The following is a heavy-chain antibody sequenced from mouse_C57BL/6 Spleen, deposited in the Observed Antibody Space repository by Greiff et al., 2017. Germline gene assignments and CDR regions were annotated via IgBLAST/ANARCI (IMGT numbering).Heavy chain of an antibody. CDR2: ISSGSGTI. J-gene: IGHJ4*01. V-gene: IGHV5-17*01. Sequence: EVKVVESGGGLVKPGGSLKLSCAASGFTFSDYGMHWVRQAPEKGLEWVAYISSGSGTIYYADTVKGRFTFSRDNAKNTLFLQLTSLRSEDTAMXYCARTTTVQAMDYWGQGTSVTVSS. D-gene: IGHD1-1*01. CDR3: ARTTTVQAMDY. CDR1: GFTFSDYG.